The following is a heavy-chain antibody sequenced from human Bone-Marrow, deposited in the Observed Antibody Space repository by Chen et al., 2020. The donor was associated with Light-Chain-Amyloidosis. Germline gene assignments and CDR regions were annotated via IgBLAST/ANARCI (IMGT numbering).Heavy chain of an antibody. J-gene: IGHJ4*02. CDR1: GYTFPNYW. Sequence: EVQLEQSGPEVKKPGESLKTPCRGPGYTFPNYWIGWVRQMPGKGLEWMGVIYPDDSDARYSPSFEGQVTISADKSITTAYLQWRSLKASDTAMYYCARRRDGYNFDYWGQGTLVTVSS. CDR2: IYPDDSDA. D-gene: IGHD5-12*01. CDR3: ARRRDGYNFDY. V-gene: IGHV5-51*01.